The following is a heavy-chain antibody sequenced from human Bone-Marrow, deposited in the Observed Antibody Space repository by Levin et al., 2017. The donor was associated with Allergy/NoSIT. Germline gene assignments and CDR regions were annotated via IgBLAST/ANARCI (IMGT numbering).Heavy chain of an antibody. CDR3: AKATPLAY. V-gene: IGHV3-30*18. J-gene: IGHJ4*02. Sequence: QTGGSLRLSCAASGFTFSNYGMHWVRHAPGKWLEWVAVISDDGNSELYADSVRGRFTISRDNAKNTLYLQMNSLRVDDTAVYYCAKATPLAYWGQGILVTVSS. CDR2: ISDDGNSE. CDR1: GFTFSNYG.